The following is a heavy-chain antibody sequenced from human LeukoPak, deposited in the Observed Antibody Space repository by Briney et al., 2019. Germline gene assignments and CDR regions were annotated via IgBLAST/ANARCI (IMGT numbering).Heavy chain of an antibody. CDR3: ARVDYGVSVAVPGDY. CDR1: GYTFTGYY. CDR2: INPNSGGT. J-gene: IGHJ4*02. Sequence: PGASVKVSCKASGYTFTGYYMHWVRQAPGQGLEWMGWINPNSGGTNYAQKFQGRVTMTRDTSISTAYMELSRLRSDDTAVYYCARVDYGVSVAVPGDYWGQGTLVTVSS. V-gene: IGHV1-2*02. D-gene: IGHD4-17*01.